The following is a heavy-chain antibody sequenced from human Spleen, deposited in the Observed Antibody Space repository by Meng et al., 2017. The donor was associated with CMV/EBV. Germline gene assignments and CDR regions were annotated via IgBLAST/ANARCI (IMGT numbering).Heavy chain of an antibody. V-gene: IGHV5-51*01. D-gene: IGHD5-18*01. CDR2: IYPGDSDT. J-gene: IGHJ4*02. Sequence: NGSRYSFTSYWIGWVRQMPGEGLEWMEIIYPGDSDTRYSPSFQGQVTISADKSISTAYLQWSSLKASDTAMYYCASSGYSYAQPFDYWGQGTLVTVSS. CDR3: ASSGYSYAQPFDY. CDR1: RYSFTSYW.